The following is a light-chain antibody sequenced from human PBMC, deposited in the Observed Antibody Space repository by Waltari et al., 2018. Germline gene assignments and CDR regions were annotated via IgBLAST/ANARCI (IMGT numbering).Light chain of an antibody. CDR1: SVVSGSKKKNY. CDR3: QQYYSIPLS. CDR2: WAP. V-gene: IGKV4-1*01. Sequence: SVVSGSKKKNYVAWYQQKPRQPPKLLIYWAPTRESGVPDRCSGSGSGTEFTLTSGSLQAEDVALYYCQQYYSIPLSFGGGTKVEIK. J-gene: IGKJ4*01.